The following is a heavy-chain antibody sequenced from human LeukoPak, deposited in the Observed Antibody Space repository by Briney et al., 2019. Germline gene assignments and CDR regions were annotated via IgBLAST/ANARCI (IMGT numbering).Heavy chain of an antibody. CDR2: IYYSGST. D-gene: IGHD7-27*01. CDR1: GGSISSYY. V-gene: IGHV4-59*01. CDR3: ARVNWGSLSYYYYYGMDV. Sequence: PSETLSLTCTVSGGSISSYYWSWIRHPPGKGLEWIGYIYYSGSTNYNPSLKSRVTISVDTSKNQFSLKLSSVTAADTAVYYCARVNWGSLSYYYYYGMDVWGQGTTVTVSS. J-gene: IGHJ6*02.